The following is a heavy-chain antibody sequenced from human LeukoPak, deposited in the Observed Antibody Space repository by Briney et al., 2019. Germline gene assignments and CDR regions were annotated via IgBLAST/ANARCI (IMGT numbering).Heavy chain of an antibody. Sequence: GRSLRLSCAASGFTFSSYGMHWVRQAPGKGLEWVAVIWYDGSNKYYADSVKGRFTISRDNSKNTLYLQMNSLRAEDTAVYYCARDWAEYQLLYYYYYYGMDVWGQGTTVTVSS. D-gene: IGHD2-2*01. V-gene: IGHV3-33*01. CDR1: GFTFSSYG. CDR2: IWYDGSNK. CDR3: ARDWAEYQLLYYYYYYGMDV. J-gene: IGHJ6*02.